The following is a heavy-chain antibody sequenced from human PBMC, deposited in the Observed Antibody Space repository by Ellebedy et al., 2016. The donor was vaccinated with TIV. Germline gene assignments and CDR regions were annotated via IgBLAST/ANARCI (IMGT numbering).Heavy chain of an antibody. Sequence: ASVKVSCXASGYTFTTYAMHWVRQAPGQRLEWMGWINAANGYTKYSQNFQGRVTITRDTSASTAYMELGSLRSEDTAVYYCATGGGSYYSGFGYWGQGTLVTVSS. V-gene: IGHV1-3*01. CDR3: ATGGGSYYSGFGY. D-gene: IGHD1-26*01. CDR2: INAANGYT. CDR1: GYTFTTYA. J-gene: IGHJ4*02.